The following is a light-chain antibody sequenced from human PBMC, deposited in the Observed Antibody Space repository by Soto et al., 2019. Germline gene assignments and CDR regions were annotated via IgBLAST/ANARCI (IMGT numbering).Light chain of an antibody. CDR2: EVS. J-gene: IGLJ1*01. Sequence: QSVLTQPASVSGSPGQSITISCTGTRSDVGGYNFVSWYQQHPAKAPKLLVYEVSNRPSGVSNRFSGSKSGRKASLTISGLQAEDEADYFCSSYISTTTLVFGTGTKLTVL. V-gene: IGLV2-14*01. CDR3: SSYISTTTLV. CDR1: RSDVGGYNF.